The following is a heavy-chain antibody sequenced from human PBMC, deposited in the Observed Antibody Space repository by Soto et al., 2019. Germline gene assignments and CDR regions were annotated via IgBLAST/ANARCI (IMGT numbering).Heavy chain of an antibody. V-gene: IGHV3-23*01. J-gene: IGHJ4*02. CDR3: AKVERAVAGIID. Sequence: EVQLLESGGGLVQPGGSLRLSCAASGFTFSSYAMSWVRQAPGKGLDWVSAISGSVGSTYYADSVKGRFTISRDNSNKPLYLQMNSLRAEDTAVYYCAKVERAVAGIIDWGQGTLVTVSS. D-gene: IGHD6-19*01. CDR2: ISGSVGST. CDR1: GFTFSSYA.